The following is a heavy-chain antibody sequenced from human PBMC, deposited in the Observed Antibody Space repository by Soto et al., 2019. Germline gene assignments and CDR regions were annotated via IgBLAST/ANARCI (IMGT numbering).Heavy chain of an antibody. CDR3: AKLRDFVVLPAGILDY. J-gene: IGHJ4*02. CDR2: ISGGGDTT. CDR1: GFTFSSYG. D-gene: IGHD2-8*01. Sequence: SRRLSCAASGFTFSSYGISLIRLSPGKGLEWVSVISGGGDTTYYTPSVKGRFTISRDDFRNTLYLQMNSLRTEDTAIYYCAKLRDFVVLPAGILDYWGPGTLVTVSS. V-gene: IGHV3-23*01.